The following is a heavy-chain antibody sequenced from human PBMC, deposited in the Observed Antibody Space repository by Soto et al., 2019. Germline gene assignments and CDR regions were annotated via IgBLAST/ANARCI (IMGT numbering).Heavy chain of an antibody. CDR2: IGDSGGTT. CDR1: GFTFSSYA. J-gene: IGHJ4*02. CDR3: AKHFDSGCPDY. D-gene: IGHD6-19*01. V-gene: IGHV3-23*01. Sequence: GGSLRLSCAASGFTFSSYALSWVRQAPGRGLEWVSIIGDSGGTTLYADSVKGRCTISRDNSKNTLYLQMNNLRAEDTAVYYCAKHFDSGCPDYWGQGTLVTVPS.